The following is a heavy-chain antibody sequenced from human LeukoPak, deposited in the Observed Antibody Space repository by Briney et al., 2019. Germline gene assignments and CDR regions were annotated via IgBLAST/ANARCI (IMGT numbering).Heavy chain of an antibody. V-gene: IGHV1-18*01. CDR2: ISAYNGNT. CDR1: GYTFTSYG. J-gene: IGHJ4*02. CDR3: ARDSPYDFWSGSQYDY. Sequence: ASVKVSCKASGYTFTSYGISWVRQAPGQGLEWMGWISAYNGNTNYAQKLQGRVTMTTDTPTSTAYMELRSLRSDDTAVYYCARDSPYDFWSGSQYDYWGQGTLVTVSS. D-gene: IGHD3-3*01.